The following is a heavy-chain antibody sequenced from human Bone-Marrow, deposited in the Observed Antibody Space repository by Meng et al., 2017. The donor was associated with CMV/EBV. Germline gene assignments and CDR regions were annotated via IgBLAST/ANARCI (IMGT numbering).Heavy chain of an antibody. CDR1: GFTFSSYS. J-gene: IGHJ4*02. CDR2: ISGTRNYI. Sequence: GESLKISCAASGFTFSSYSMSWVRQAPGKGLEWVSSISGTRNYIFYADSVKGRFTISRDNAKNSLYLQMNSLRAEDTAVYYCAMGSGSYSWGQGTLVTVSS. V-gene: IGHV3-21*01. CDR3: AMGSGSYS. D-gene: IGHD1-26*01.